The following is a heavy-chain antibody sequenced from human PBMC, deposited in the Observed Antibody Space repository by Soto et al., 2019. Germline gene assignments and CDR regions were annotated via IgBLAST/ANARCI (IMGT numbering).Heavy chain of an antibody. CDR1: GDTFSSYT. J-gene: IGHJ4*02. Sequence: QVHLVQSGAELKKPGSSVRVSCKASGDTFSSYTINWVRQAPGLGLEWMGRTIPILSMSNYALKFQGRLTITADKSSRTAYMEQSSLRSEDTAMYDCATSYGSGGQAFDYWGQGALVTVSS. CDR3: ATSYGSGGQAFDY. CDR2: TIPILSMS. V-gene: IGHV1-69*02. D-gene: IGHD3-10*01.